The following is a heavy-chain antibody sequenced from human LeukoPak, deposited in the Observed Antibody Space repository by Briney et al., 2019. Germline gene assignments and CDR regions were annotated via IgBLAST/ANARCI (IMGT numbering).Heavy chain of an antibody. J-gene: IGHJ4*02. CDR2: IYYNGKS. CDR3: ARVRAYNWNDGTFDY. D-gene: IGHD1-20*01. Sequence: SETLSLTCTVSGDSMIDNNFYWGWTRQSPQKGLEWIASIYYNGKSLYNPSLKSRVTISVDASKNQISLKLSSVTAADTAVYYCARVRAYNWNDGTFDYWGQGTLVTVSS. V-gene: IGHV4-39*07. CDR1: GDSMIDNNFY.